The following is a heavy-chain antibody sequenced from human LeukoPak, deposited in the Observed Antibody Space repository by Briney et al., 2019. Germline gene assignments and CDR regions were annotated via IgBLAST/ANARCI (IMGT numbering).Heavy chain of an antibody. CDR2: ISSSSSII. J-gene: IGHJ6*02. Sequence: PGGSLRLSCAASGFTFSSYAMNWVRQAPGKGLEWVSYISSSSSIIHYADSVKGRFTISRDNAKNSLYLQMNSLRAEDTAVYYCARSADSGYYYYGMDVWGQGTTVTVSS. CDR3: ARSADSGYYYYGMDV. CDR1: GFTFSSYA. V-gene: IGHV3-48*04. D-gene: IGHD4-17*01.